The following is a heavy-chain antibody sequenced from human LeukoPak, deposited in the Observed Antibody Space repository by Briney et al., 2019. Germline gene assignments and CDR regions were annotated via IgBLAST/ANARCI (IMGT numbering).Heavy chain of an antibody. D-gene: IGHD3-10*01. Sequence: ASVKVSCKASGGTFSSYAISWVRQAPGQGLEWMGRIIPILGIANYAQKFQGRVTITADKSTSTAYMELSSLRSEDTAVYYCAHYGSGNHPPFDPWGQGTLVTVSS. V-gene: IGHV1-69*04. CDR3: AHYGSGNHPPFDP. CDR1: GGTFSSYA. J-gene: IGHJ5*02. CDR2: IIPILGIA.